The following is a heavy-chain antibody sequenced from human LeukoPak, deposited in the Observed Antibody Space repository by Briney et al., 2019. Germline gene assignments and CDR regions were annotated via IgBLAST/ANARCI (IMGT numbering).Heavy chain of an antibody. CDR1: GFTVSDYS. CDR3: AKRRYDSSGHFDS. V-gene: IGHV3-23*01. J-gene: IGHJ4*02. CDR2: ISGSGSYT. Sequence: GGSQRLSCAASGFTVSDYSMSWVRQAPGKGLEWVSAISGSGSYTDYADSVKGRFTISKDNSKNTRYMRMSSLRAEDTAVYYCAKRRYDSSGHFDSWGQGTLVTVSS. D-gene: IGHD3-22*01.